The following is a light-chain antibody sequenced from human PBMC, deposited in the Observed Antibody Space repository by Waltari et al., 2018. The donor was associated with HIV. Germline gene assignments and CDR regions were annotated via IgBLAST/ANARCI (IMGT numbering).Light chain of an antibody. CDR1: QSLKHTDGKTY. Sequence: DIVMTQTPPSLSVTPGQPASISCNSSQSLKHTDGKTYLYWYLQRPGQSPRVLIYEVSKRLAGVTDRFSGSGSGTHFTLKIARVEAEDVGSYYCMQSLHLLYTFGQGTKLEIK. V-gene: IGKV2D-29*02. CDR3: MQSLHLLYT. CDR2: EVS. J-gene: IGKJ2*01.